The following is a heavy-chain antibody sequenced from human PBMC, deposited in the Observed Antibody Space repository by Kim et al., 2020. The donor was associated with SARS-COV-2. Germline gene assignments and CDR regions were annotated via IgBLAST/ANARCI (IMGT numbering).Heavy chain of an antibody. V-gene: IGHV1-69*13. D-gene: IGHD3-22*01. CDR1: GGTFSSYA. J-gene: IGHJ5*02. CDR3: ARDRDYYDSSGYSNYYNWFDP. Sequence: SVKVSCKASGGTFSSYAISWVRQAPGQGLEWMGGIIPIFGTANYAQKFQGRVTITADESTSTAYMELSSLRSEDTAVYYCARDRDYYDSSGYSNYYNWFDPWGQGTLVTVSS. CDR2: IIPIFGTA.